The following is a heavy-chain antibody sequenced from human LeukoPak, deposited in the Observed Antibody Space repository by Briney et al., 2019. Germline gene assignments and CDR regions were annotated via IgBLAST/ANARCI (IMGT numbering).Heavy chain of an antibody. CDR1: GFTFSSYG. CDR3: ARVFPSTTGTLGLSYFDY. V-gene: IGHV3-30*02. Sequence: PGGSLRLSCAASGFTFSSYGMHWVRQAPGKGLEWVAFIRYDGSNKYYADSVKGRFTISRDNSKNTLYLQMNSLRAEDTAVYYCARVFPSTTGTLGLSYFDYWGQGTLVTVSS. D-gene: IGHD1-1*01. CDR2: IRYDGSNK. J-gene: IGHJ4*02.